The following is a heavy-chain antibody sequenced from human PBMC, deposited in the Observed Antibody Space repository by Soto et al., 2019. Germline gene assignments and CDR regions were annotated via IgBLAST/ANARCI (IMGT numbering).Heavy chain of an antibody. CDR2: IYYSGST. CDR1: GGSISSSSYY. CDR3: AKPSGSYLYYFDY. J-gene: IGHJ4*02. V-gene: IGHV4-39*01. D-gene: IGHD1-26*01. Sequence: ETLSLTCTVSGGSISSSSYYWGWIRQPPGKGLEWIGSIYYSGSTYYNPSLKSRVTISVDTSKNQFSLKLSSVTAADTAVYYCAKPSGSYLYYFDYWGQGTLVTVSS.